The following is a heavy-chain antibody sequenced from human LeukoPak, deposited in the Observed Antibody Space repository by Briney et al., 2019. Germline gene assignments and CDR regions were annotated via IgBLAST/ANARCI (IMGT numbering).Heavy chain of an antibody. V-gene: IGHV4-39*07. Sequence: PSETLSLTCTVSGDSISSSSYYWGWIRQPPGKGLEWIGSLYYRGSTSYNPSLKSRVTISVHTSKNQFSLRLTSVTAADTAVYYCASSRDGYTLDYWGQGTLVSVSS. CDR1: GDSISSSSYY. J-gene: IGHJ4*02. CDR3: ASSRDGYTLDY. CDR2: LYYRGST. D-gene: IGHD5-24*01.